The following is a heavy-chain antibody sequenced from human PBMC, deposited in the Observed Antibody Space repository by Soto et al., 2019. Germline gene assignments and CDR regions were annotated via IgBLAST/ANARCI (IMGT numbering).Heavy chain of an antibody. V-gene: IGHV4-30-2*01. CDR2: IYHSGST. CDR1: GGSISSGGYA. Sequence: PSETLSLTCAVSGGSISSGGYAWGWIRQPPGKGLEWIGYIYHSGSTYYNPSLKSRVTISVDRSNNQFSLKLSPVTAAGTAGYNCARGRSVYWGQGALVTVSS. J-gene: IGHJ4*02. CDR3: ARGRSVY.